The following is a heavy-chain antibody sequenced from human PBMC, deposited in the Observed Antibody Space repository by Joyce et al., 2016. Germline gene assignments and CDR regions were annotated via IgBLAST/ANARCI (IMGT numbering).Heavy chain of an antibody. CDR3: ATGCSATTCYAALSDF. D-gene: IGHD2-2*01. Sequence: QVQLVESGGGVVQPGKSLRLSCAASGFTFSDYAMHWVRQAPGKGLEWVAVISVDGGSQYYAESVRGRFTVSRDNSKNTLFLQMSSLRLGDTAVYYCATGCSATTCYAALSDFWGQGTLVAVSS. V-gene: IGHV3-30-3*01. CDR2: ISVDGGSQ. J-gene: IGHJ4*02. CDR1: GFTFSDYA.